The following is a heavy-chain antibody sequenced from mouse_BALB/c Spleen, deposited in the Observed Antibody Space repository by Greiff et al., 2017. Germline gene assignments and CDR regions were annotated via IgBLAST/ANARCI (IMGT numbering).Heavy chain of an antibody. D-gene: IGHD1-1*01. Sequence: QVQLQQSGPELVKPGASVKISCKASGYAFSSSWMNWVKQRPGQGLEWIGRIYPGDGDTNYNGKFKGKATLTADKSSSTAYMQLSSLTSVDSAVYFCARKDGSSPYWYFDVWGAGTTVTVSS. CDR1: GYAFSSSW. V-gene: IGHV1-82*01. J-gene: IGHJ1*01. CDR2: IYPGDGDT. CDR3: ARKDGSSPYWYFDV.